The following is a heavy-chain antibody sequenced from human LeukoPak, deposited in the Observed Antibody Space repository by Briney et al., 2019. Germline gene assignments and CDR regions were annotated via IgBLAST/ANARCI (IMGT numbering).Heavy chain of an antibody. CDR2: INPNSGGT. CDR1: GYTFTGYY. V-gene: IGHV1-2*02. CDR3: ARDRDYYDSSGYSVSRSSLSYFQH. J-gene: IGHJ1*01. D-gene: IGHD3-22*01. Sequence: ASVKVSCKASGYTFTGYYMHWVRQAPGQGLEWMGWINPNSGGTNYAQKFQGRVTMTRDTSISTAYMELSRLRSDDTAVCYCARDRDYYDSSGYSVSRSSLSYFQHWGQGTLVTVSS.